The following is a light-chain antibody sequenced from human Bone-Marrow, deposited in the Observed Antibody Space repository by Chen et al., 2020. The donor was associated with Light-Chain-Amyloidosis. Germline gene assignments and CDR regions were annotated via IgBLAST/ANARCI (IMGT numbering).Light chain of an antibody. Sequence: SYELTQPPSVLVSPGQTARITCSGDDLPTKYAYWYQQKPGQAPVLVIHRDTERPSGISERFSGSSSGTTATLTISGVQAEGEADYHCQSADSSGTYEVIFGGGTKLTVL. CDR2: RDT. V-gene: IGLV3-25*03. J-gene: IGLJ2*01. CDR1: DLPTKY. CDR3: QSADSSGTYEVI.